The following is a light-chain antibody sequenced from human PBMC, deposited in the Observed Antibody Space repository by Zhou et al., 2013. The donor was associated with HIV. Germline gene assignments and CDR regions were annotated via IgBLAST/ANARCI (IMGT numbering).Light chain of an antibody. CDR3: QQSYSLPVT. Sequence: DIQMTQSPSSLSASVGDRVSITCRASQSISSYLNWYQQKPGKAPKLLIYGVSSLQRGVPSRFSGSGFGTDFTLTITNLQAEDFATYFCQQSYSLPVTFGQGTKIEIK. CDR2: GVS. J-gene: IGKJ2*01. V-gene: IGKV1-39*01. CDR1: QSISSY.